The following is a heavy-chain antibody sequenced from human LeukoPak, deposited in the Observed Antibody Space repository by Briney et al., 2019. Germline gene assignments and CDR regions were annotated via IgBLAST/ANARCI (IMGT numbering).Heavy chain of an antibody. CDR1: GGSISSTSYY. CDR3: ARSVVMKQIVVDYELPDY. J-gene: IGHJ4*02. V-gene: IGHV4-61*05. D-gene: IGHD2-15*01. CDR2: IFYSGST. Sequence: PSETLTLTCTVSGGSISSTSYYWSGIRQPPGKELEWIGYIFYSGSTNYNPSLKSRVTISVDTSKNQFSLKLSSVTAADTAVYYCARSVVMKQIVVDYELPDYWGQGTLVTVSS.